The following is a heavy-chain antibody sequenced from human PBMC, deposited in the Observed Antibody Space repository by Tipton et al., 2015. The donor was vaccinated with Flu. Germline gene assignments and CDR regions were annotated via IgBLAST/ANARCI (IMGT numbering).Heavy chain of an antibody. CDR1: GGSISSYY. V-gene: IGHV4-4*07. J-gene: IGHJ1*01. CDR2: IYTSGST. CDR3: AKSGSYLEYLQH. D-gene: IGHD1-26*01. Sequence: LRLSCTVSGGSISSYYWSWIRQPAGKGLEWIGRIYTSGSTNYNPSLKGRVTMSVDTSKNQFSLKLTSVSAADTAVYYCAKSGSYLEYLQHWGQGTLVTVSS.